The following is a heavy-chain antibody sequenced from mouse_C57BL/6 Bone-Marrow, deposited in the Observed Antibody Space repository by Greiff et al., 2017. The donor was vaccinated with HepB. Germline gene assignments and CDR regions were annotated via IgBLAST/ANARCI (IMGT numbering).Heavy chain of an antibody. CDR2: ISSGSSTI. CDR1: GFTFSDYG. CDR3: AIILFYAMDY. V-gene: IGHV5-17*01. Sequence: LVESGGGLVKPGGSLKLSCAASGFTFSDYGMHWVRQAPEKGLEWVAYISSGSSTIYYADTVKGRFTISRDNAKNTLFLQMTSLRSEDTAMYYCAIILFYAMDYWGQGTSVTVSS. J-gene: IGHJ4*01.